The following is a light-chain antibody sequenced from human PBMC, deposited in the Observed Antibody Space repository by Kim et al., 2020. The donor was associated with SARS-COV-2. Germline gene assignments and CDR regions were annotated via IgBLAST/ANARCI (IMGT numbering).Light chain of an antibody. CDR2: NTD. CDR1: SGSASTTYS. J-gene: IGLJ3*02. Sequence: QTVVTQEASLSVSPGGTVTLTCGLSSGSASTTYSPSWYQQTPGQAPRPLIYNTDIRSSGVPDHFSGSILGNKAALTITGAQADDESDYHCVLYLGSGVWVFGGGTQLTVL. V-gene: IGLV8-61*01. CDR3: VLYLGSGVWV.